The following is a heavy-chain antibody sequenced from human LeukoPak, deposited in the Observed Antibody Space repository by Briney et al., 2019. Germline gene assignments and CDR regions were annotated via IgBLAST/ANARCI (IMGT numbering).Heavy chain of an antibody. V-gene: IGHV1-46*01. CDR3: ARDRDIAAVVAAEGDAFDI. CDR1: GYTFTNYY. CDR2: INPSGSNS. D-gene: IGHD2-15*01. Sequence: GASVKVSCKASGYTFTNYYMYWVRQAPGQGLEWMGVINPSGSNSIYAQKFQGRVAMTRDTSTSTVYMELSSLRSEDTAVYYCARDRDIAAVVAAEGDAFDIWGQGTMVTVSS. J-gene: IGHJ3*02.